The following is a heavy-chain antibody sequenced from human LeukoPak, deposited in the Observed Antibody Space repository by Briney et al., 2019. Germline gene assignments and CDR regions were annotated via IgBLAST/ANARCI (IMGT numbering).Heavy chain of an antibody. CDR2: FDPEDGET. CDR1: GYTLTELS. V-gene: IGHV1-24*01. D-gene: IGHD3-10*01. Sequence: ASVKVSCKVSGYTLTELSMHWVRQAPGKGLEWMGGFDPEDGETIYAQRFQGRVTMTEDTSTDTAYLELTSLRSEDTAVYYCATGGYYGSGPPSDYWGQGTLVTVSS. CDR3: ATGGYYGSGPPSDY. J-gene: IGHJ4*02.